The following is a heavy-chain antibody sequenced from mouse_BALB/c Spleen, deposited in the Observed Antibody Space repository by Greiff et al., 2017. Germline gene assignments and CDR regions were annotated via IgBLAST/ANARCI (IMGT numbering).Heavy chain of an antibody. V-gene: IGHV1-7*01. CDR2: INPSTGYT. J-gene: IGHJ4*01. CDR1: GYTFTSYW. Sequence: QVQLKQSGAELAKPGASVKMSCKASGYTFTSYWMHWVKQRPGQGLEWIGYINPSTGYTEYNQKFKDKATLTADKSSSTAYMQLSSLTSEDSAVYYCAYDGYHFYAMDYWGQGTSVTVSS. CDR3: AYDGYHFYAMDY. D-gene: IGHD2-3*01.